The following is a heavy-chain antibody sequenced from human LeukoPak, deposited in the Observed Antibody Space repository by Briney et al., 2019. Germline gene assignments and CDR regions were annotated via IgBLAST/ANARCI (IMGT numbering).Heavy chain of an antibody. Sequence: PGGSLRLSCAASRFTFSSYGMHWVRQAPGKGLEWVAYIQYDGSNEQYADSVKGRFTISRDNAKNSLYLQMNSLRAEDTAVYYCASYSLIVAFDIWGQGTMVTVSS. CDR3: ASYSLIVAFDI. CDR1: RFTFSSYG. J-gene: IGHJ3*02. V-gene: IGHV3-30*02. D-gene: IGHD2-15*01. CDR2: IQYDGSNE.